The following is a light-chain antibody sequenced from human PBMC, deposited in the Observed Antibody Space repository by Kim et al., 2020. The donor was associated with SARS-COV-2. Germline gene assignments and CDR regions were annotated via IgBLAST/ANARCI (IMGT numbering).Light chain of an antibody. J-gene: IGKJ1*01. CDR1: QTIGHW. CDR3: QQYKSYSPT. V-gene: IGKV1-5*01. CDR2: DVS. Sequence: DIQMTQSPSTLSASVGDRVSITCRASQTIGHWLAWYQQKPGKAPKVLIYDVSTLESGVPSRFSGSGSGTEFTLTISRLQPDDSATYYCQQYKSYSPTFGQGTKVEIK.